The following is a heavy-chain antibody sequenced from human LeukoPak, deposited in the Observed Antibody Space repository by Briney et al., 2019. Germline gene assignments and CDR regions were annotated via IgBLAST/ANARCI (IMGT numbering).Heavy chain of an antibody. CDR2: ISSSSSTI. V-gene: IGHV3-48*01. CDR3: ARDDLGWFGVLLVDY. J-gene: IGHJ4*02. CDR1: GFTFSSYS. D-gene: IGHD3-10*01. Sequence: GGSLRLSCAASGFTFSSYSMNWVRQAPGKGLEWVSYISSSSSTIYYADSVKGRFTISRDNAKNSLYLQMNSLRAEDTAVYYCARDDLGWFGVLLVDYWGQGTLVTVSS.